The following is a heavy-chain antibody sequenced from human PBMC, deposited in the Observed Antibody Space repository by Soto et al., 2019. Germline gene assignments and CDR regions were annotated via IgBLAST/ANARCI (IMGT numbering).Heavy chain of an antibody. CDR3: AKGPYYDILTGPDY. V-gene: IGHV3-9*01. CDR2: ISWNSGSI. CDR1: GFPVDDSV. D-gene: IGHD3-9*01. Sequence: GGSLRLSWAASGFPVDDSVMLWVRQAPGKGLEWVSGISWNSGSIGYADPVKGRFTISRDNAKNSLYLQMNSLRAEDTALYYCAKGPYYDILTGPDYWGQGTLVTVSS. J-gene: IGHJ4*02.